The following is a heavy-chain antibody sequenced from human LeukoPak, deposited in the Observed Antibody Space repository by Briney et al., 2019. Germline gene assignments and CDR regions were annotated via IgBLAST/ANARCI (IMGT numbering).Heavy chain of an antibody. V-gene: IGHV3-74*01. J-gene: IGHJ2*01. CDR1: EFTFSSYW. D-gene: IGHD3-22*01. CDR2: INSDGSST. CDR3: AADYYDSSGYYVTWYFDL. Sequence: GGSLRLSCAASEFTFSSYWMHWVRHAPGKGLVWVSRINSDGSSTSYADYVKGRFTISRDNAKNTLYLQMNSLRAEDTAVYYCAADYYDSSGYYVTWYFDLWGRGTLVTVPS.